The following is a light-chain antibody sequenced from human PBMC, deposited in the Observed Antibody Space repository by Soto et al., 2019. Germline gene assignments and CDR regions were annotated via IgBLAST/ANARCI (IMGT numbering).Light chain of an antibody. CDR1: QGISSY. CDR2: AAS. Sequence: AIRMTQSPSSLSASTGDRVTITCRASQGISSYLAWYQQKPGKAPKLLIYAASTLQSGVPSRFSGSGSGTDFTLTISCLQSEDFATYYCQQHYSYPHTFGPGTKADIK. J-gene: IGKJ3*01. CDR3: QQHYSYPHT. V-gene: IGKV1-8*01.